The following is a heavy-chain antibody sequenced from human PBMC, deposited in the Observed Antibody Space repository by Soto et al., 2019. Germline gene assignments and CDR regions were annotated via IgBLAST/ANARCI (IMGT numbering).Heavy chain of an antibody. CDR2: IYWDGEN. CDR1: GFSFTTTRMG. CDR3: ARQTSSDTAMARHRGPTDYYYYGMDV. V-gene: IGHV2-5*02. D-gene: IGHD5-18*01. Sequence: SGPTLVNPTETLTLTCTFSGFSFTTTRMGVGWTRQPPGKALEWLAIIYWDGENHYNTPLKNRLTLTKDTSKNQVVLTMTNMETVDTATYYCARQTSSDTAMARHRGPTDYYYYGMDVWGQGTTVTVS. J-gene: IGHJ6*02.